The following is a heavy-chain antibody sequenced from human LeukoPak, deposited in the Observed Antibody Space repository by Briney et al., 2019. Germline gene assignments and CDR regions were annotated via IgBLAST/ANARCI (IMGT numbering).Heavy chain of an antibody. V-gene: IGHV1-18*01. CDR2: ISAYNGNT. J-gene: IGHJ2*01. CDR3: ARGPPADYYDSKGYWYFDL. D-gene: IGHD3-22*01. CDR1: GYTFTSYG. Sequence: HVASVKVSCKASGYTFTSYGISWVRQAPGQGLEWMGWISAYNGNTNYAQKLQGRVTMTTDTSTSTAYMELRSLRSDDTAVYYCARGPPADYYDSKGYWYFDLWGRGTLVTVSS.